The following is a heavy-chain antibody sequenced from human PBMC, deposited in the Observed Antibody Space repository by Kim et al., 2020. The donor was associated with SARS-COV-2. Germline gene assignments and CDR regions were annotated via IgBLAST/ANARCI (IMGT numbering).Heavy chain of an antibody. V-gene: IGHV3-23*01. D-gene: IGHD6-6*01. CDR3: AKDPSSSPYYYYYYMDV. CDR2: ISGSGGST. J-gene: IGHJ6*03. CDR1: GFTFSSYA. Sequence: GGSLRLSCAASGFTFSSYAMSWVRQAPGKGLEWVSAISGSGGSTYYADSVKGRFTISRDNSKNTLYLQMNSLRAEDMAVYYCAKDPSSSPYYYYYYMDVWGKGTTVTVSS.